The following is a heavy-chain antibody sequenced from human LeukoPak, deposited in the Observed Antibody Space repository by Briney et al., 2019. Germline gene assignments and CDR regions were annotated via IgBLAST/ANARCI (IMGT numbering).Heavy chain of an antibody. CDR3: KSGGAAPGSFDY. Sequence: PGGSLRLSCAASGFTFSSYSMTWVRQAPGKGLEWVSYISSSSSTIYYADSVKGRFTISRDNAKNSLYLQLNSLRVEDTAVYYCKSGGAAPGSFDYWGQGTLVTVSP. CDR2: ISSSSSTI. CDR1: GFTFSSYS. V-gene: IGHV3-48*04. D-gene: IGHD1-1*01. J-gene: IGHJ4*02.